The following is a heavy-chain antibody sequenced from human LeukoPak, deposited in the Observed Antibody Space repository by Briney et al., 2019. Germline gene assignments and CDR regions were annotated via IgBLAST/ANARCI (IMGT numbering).Heavy chain of an antibody. J-gene: IGHJ4*02. CDR3: AKDLGNSFDY. CDR2: IHYDGSDK. Sequence: PGGSLRLSCAASGFTFSGYGMHWVRQAPGKGLEWVAFIHYDGSDKYYADSVKGRFTISRDNSKNTLYLQMNSLRAEDTAVYYCAKDLGNSFDYWGQGTLVTVFS. V-gene: IGHV3-30*02. D-gene: IGHD4-23*01. CDR1: GFTFSGYG.